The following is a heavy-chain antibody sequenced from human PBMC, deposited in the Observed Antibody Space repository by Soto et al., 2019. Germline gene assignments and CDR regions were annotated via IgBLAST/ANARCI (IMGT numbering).Heavy chain of an antibody. V-gene: IGHV4-38-2*02. CDR1: GFPISSTYS. J-gene: IGHJ6*02. CDR3: ARVTMVIRDSDHFGVDV. D-gene: IGHD4-17*01. CDR2: ISHSGTT. Sequence: SETLSLTCLVSGFPISSTYSWWWIRQPPGKGLEWIGSISHSGTTSYSPSLTSRVSISVDTSKNQVSLKLTSVTAADTAVYFCARVTMVIRDSDHFGVDVWGHGTTVTVSS.